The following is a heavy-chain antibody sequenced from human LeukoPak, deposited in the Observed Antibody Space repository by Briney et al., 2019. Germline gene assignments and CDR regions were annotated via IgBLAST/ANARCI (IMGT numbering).Heavy chain of an antibody. CDR1: GFTFSNAW. CDR3: TTDSGYDGGY. D-gene: IGHD5-12*01. CDR2: IKSKTDGCTT. J-gene: IGHJ4*02. Sequence: GGSLRLSCAASGFTFSNAWMSWVRQAPGKGLEWVGRIKSKTDGCTTDYAAPVKGRFTISRDDSKNTLYLQMNSLKTEDTAVYYCTTDSGYDGGYWGQGALVTVSS. V-gene: IGHV3-15*01.